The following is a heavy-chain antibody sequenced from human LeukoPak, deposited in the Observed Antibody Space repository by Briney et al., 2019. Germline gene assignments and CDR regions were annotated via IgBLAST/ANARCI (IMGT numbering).Heavy chain of an antibody. CDR3: TTALYYYDSSGYYRFDY. Sequence: PGGTLRLSCAASGFTFSSYGMSWVRQAPGKGLEWVGRIKSKTDGGTTDYAAPVKGRFTISRDDSKNTLYLQMNSLKTEDTAVYYCTTALYYYDSSGYYRFDYWGQGTLVTVSS. CDR1: GFTFSSYG. CDR2: IKSKTDGGTT. J-gene: IGHJ4*02. D-gene: IGHD3-22*01. V-gene: IGHV3-15*01.